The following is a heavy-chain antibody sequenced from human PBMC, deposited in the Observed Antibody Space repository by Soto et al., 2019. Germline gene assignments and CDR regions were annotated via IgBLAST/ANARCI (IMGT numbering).Heavy chain of an antibody. Sequence: PSETLSLTCTVSGGTISSYYWSWIRKPTGKGLEWIGYIYYSGSTDYNPSLKSRVAISLDTSENQFSLRLSSVTAADTAVYYCAREGALLFGGNPDYYDDLAVWGQGTTVTVSS. D-gene: IGHD2-15*01. CDR2: IYYSGST. CDR3: AREGALLFGGNPDYYDDLAV. CDR1: GGTISSYY. V-gene: IGHV4-59*12. J-gene: IGHJ6*02.